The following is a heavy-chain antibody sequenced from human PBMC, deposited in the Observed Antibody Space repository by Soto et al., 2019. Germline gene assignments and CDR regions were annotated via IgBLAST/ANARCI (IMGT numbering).Heavy chain of an antibody. D-gene: IGHD3-16*02. CDR3: ARGRDCLWGNYRYLDY. CDR2: INASSSST. CDR1: GYTFTTYY. V-gene: IGHV1-46*01. J-gene: IGHJ4*02. Sequence: QVQLVQSGAEVKKPGASAKVSCKASGYTFTTYYVHCVRQAPGQGLEWMGIINASSSSTAYTQRFQGRVTMTRDTSTSTVYMELTSLTSEDSAVYFCARGRDCLWGNYRYLDYWGQVTLVTVSS.